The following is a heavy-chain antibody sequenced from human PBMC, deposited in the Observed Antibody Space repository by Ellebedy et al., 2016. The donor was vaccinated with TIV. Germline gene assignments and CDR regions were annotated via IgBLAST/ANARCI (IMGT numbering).Heavy chain of an antibody. CDR1: GFTFGDYH. CDR2: ITSSGSGM. V-gene: IGHV3-11*01. Sequence: GESLKISXAASGFTFGDYHMTWIRQAPGKGLEWVSYITSSGSGMYYADSVKGRFTISRDNAENSLYLQMNSLRAEDTAVYYCARGELYSSTWYTYWGQGTLVTVSS. CDR3: ARGELYSSTWYTY. D-gene: IGHD6-13*01. J-gene: IGHJ4*02.